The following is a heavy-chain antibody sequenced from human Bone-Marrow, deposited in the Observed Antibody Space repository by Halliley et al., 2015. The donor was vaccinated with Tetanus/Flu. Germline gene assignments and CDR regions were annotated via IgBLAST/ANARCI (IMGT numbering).Heavy chain of an antibody. V-gene: IGHV1-18*01. CDR3: ATDPHGLGLPPFDY. D-gene: IGHD6-19*01. Sequence: MGWISAYDGNTNYAQKLQGRVTMTTDTSTRTAYMELRSLRSDDTAVYYCATDPHGLGLPPFDYWGQGTLVTVSS. CDR2: ISAYDGNT. J-gene: IGHJ4*02.